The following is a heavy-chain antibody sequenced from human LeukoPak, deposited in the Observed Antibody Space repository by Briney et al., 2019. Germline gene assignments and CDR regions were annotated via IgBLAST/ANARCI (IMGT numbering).Heavy chain of an antibody. CDR3: AREPLQFKNYFDY. V-gene: IGHV3-48*02. D-gene: IGHD5-24*01. CDR1: GFTFSNYG. Sequence: GGSLRLSCAASGFTFSNYGMNWVRQAPGKGLEWVSHISSSTTTIYYADSVKGRFTISRDNAKNSLYLQMNSLRDEDTAVYYCAREPLQFKNYFDYWGQGTLVTVSS. CDR2: ISSSTTTI. J-gene: IGHJ4*02.